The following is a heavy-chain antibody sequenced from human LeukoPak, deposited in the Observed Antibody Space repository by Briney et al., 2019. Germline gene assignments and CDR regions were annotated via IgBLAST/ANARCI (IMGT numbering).Heavy chain of an antibody. D-gene: IGHD5-18*01. CDR3: VSPRGFSYGYFDY. Sequence: SETPSLTCTVSGGSISSSSAYWGWIRQPPRKGLEWIGSIYYSKNTYYNPSLKSRVTISADTSKNQFSLTLGSVSATDTAVYYCVSPRGFSYGYFDYWGQGTLVTVSS. CDR1: GGSISSSSAY. V-gene: IGHV4-39*01. CDR2: IYYSKNT. J-gene: IGHJ4*02.